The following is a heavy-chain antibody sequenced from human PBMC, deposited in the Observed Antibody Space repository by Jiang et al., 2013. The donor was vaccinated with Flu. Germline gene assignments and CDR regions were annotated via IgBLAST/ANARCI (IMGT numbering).Heavy chain of an antibody. V-gene: IGHV2-26*01. Sequence: TCTVSGFSLSNARMGVSWIRQPPGKALEWLAHIFSNDEKSYSTSLKSRLTISKDTSKSQVVLTMTNMDPVDTATYYCARILRFYDILTGYSNWFDPWGQGTLVTVSS. CDR2: IFSNDEK. J-gene: IGHJ5*02. CDR3: ARILRFYDILTGYSNWFDP. CDR1: GFSLSNARMG. D-gene: IGHD3-9*01.